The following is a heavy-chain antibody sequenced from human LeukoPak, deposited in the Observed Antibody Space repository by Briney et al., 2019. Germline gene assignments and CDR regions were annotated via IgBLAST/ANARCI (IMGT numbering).Heavy chain of an antibody. J-gene: IGHJ4*02. CDR2: LSRGGETR. CDR1: GFPFNMFA. Sequence: GGSLRLSCTGSGFPFNMFARNWVRQAPGQGLEWVSGLSRGGETRKYADSVKVRVTVSRDASKNMLFLQMNDLRPGDTAVYYCAKEQRIRRYSDGVCMKGDYVDYWGQGSPVTVSS. V-gene: IGHV3-23*01. CDR3: AKEQRIRRYSDGVCMKGDYVDY. D-gene: IGHD2-8*01.